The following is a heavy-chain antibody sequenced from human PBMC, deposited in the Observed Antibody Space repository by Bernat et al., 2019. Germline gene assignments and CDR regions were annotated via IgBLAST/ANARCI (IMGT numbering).Heavy chain of an antibody. CDR1: GGSISSSSYY. Sequence: QLQLQESGPGLVKPSETLSLTCTVSGGSISSSSYYWGWIRQPPGKGLEWIGSIYYSGSTYYNPSLKSRVTISVDTSKNQFSLKLSSVTAADTAVYYCARPGISPYQLLQPHYCYGMDVWGQGTTVTVSS. D-gene: IGHD2-2*01. V-gene: IGHV4-39*01. CDR3: ARPGISPYQLLQPHYCYGMDV. CDR2: IYYSGST. J-gene: IGHJ6*02.